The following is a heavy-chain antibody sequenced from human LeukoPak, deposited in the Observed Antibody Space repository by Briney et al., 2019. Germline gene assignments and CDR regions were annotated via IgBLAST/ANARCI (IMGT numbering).Heavy chain of an antibody. CDR3: ASSGGFDWLSGLYYFDY. V-gene: IGHV1-69*01. CDR2: IIPILGTA. CDR1: GGTFSSYA. Sequence: SVKVSCKASGGTFSSYAISWVRQAPGQGLEWMGGIIPILGTANYAQKFQGRVTITADESTSTAYMELSSLRSEDTAVYYCASSGGFDWLSGLYYFDYWGQGTMVTVSS. J-gene: IGHJ4*02. D-gene: IGHD3-9*01.